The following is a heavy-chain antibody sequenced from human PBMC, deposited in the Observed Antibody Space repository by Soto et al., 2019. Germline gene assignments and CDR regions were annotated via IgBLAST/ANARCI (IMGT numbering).Heavy chain of an antibody. CDR3: ARGRETYYGSGGGY. Sequence: EASVKPSCKAPRYTFTSYDINWVRQATGQGLEWMGWMNPNSGNTGYAQKFQGRVTMTRNTSISTAYVELSSLRSEDTAVYYCARGRETYYGSGGGYWGQGTLVTVSS. J-gene: IGHJ4*02. CDR1: RYTFTSYD. V-gene: IGHV1-8*01. D-gene: IGHD3-10*01. CDR2: MNPNSGNT.